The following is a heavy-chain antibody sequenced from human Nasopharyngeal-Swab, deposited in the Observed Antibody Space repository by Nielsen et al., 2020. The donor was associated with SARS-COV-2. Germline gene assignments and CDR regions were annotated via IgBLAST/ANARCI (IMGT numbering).Heavy chain of an antibody. Sequence: ASVKVSCKASGYTFTGYYMHWVRQAPGQGLEWMGWINPNSGGTKYAQKFQDRVTVTRDTSISTAYLDLSSLTSDDTAVYYCAKGGSSWYGWFDPWGQGTLVTVSS. V-gene: IGHV1-2*02. CDR2: INPNSGGT. CDR1: GYTFTGYY. D-gene: IGHD6-13*01. J-gene: IGHJ5*02. CDR3: AKGGSSWYGWFDP.